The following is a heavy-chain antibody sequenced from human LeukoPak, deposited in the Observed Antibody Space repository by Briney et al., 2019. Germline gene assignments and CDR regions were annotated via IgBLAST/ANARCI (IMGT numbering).Heavy chain of an antibody. CDR2: IKQDGSEK. CDR1: GFTFSSFW. V-gene: IGHV3-7*01. CDR3: AREPNRVGAKDC. D-gene: IGHD1-26*01. J-gene: IGHJ4*02. Sequence: PGGSLRLSCAASGFTFSSFWISWVRQAPGKGLEWVASIKQDGSEKYYVDSVQGRFTISRDNAKNSVFLQMNSLRAEDTAVYHCAREPNRVGAKDCWGQGTLVTVSS.